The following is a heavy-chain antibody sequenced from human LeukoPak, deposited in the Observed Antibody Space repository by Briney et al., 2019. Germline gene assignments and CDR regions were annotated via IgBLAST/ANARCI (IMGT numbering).Heavy chain of an antibody. CDR3: AKDRRAGSYDY. CDR2: INSDGSST. D-gene: IGHD3-10*01. Sequence: GGSLRLSCAASGFTFSSYWMHWVRQAPGKGLVWVSRINSDGSSTSYADSVKGRFTISRDKSKNTLYLQMNSLRAEDTAVYYCAKDRRAGSYDYWGQGTLVTVSS. CDR1: GFTFSSYW. V-gene: IGHV3-74*01. J-gene: IGHJ4*02.